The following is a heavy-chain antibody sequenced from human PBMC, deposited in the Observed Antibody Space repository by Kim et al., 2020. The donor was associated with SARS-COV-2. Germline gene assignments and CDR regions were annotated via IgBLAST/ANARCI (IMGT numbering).Heavy chain of an antibody. J-gene: IGHJ4*02. CDR2: INPSGGST. D-gene: IGHD3-10*01. CDR1: GYTFTSYY. V-gene: IGHV1-46*01. Sequence: ASVKVSCKASGYTFTSYYMHWVRQAPGQGLEWMGIINPSGGSTSYAQKFQGRVTMTRDTSTSTVYMELSSLRSEDTAVYYCAVRDHQAGDFDYWGQGTLVTVSS. CDR3: AVRDHQAGDFDY.